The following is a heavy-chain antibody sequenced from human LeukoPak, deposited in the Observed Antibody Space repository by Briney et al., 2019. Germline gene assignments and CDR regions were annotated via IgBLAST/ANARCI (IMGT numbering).Heavy chain of an antibody. CDR1: AYTFSGYY. CDR2: INFNSGGK. CDR3: ARQIVSGSMGCDF. Sequence: GASVKVSCKASAYTFSGYYIHWVRQAPGQGLEWMGWINFNSGGKIFAEKFQDRVTMARDTSISTAYMELSRLRPDDTAVYYCARQIVSGSMGCDFWGQGTLVTVSS. J-gene: IGHJ4*02. V-gene: IGHV1-2*02. D-gene: IGHD2-21*01.